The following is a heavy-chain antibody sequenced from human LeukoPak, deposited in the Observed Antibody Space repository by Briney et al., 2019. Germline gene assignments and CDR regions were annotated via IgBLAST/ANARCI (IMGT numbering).Heavy chain of an antibody. D-gene: IGHD3-9*01. V-gene: IGHV3-48*03. CDR2: ISSSGSTI. Sequence: GGSLRLSCAASGFTFSSYEMNWVRQAPGKGLEWVSYISSSGSTIYYADSVKGRFTISRDNAKNPLYLQMNSLRAEDTAVYYCARVHYDILTGYYGWFDPWGQGTLVTVSS. CDR3: ARVHYDILTGYYGWFDP. CDR1: GFTFSSYE. J-gene: IGHJ5*02.